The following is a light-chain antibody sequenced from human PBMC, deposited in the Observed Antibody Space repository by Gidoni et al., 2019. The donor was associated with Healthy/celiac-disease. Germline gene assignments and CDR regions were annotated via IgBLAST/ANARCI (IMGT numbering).Light chain of an antibody. CDR2: GAS. CDR3: QQYGSSPGYT. J-gene: IGKJ2*01. CDR1: QSVSSSY. Sequence: EFVLTHSPGTLSLSPGDRATLSCSASQSVSSSYLAWYQQKPGQAPRLLIYGASSRATGIPDRFSGSGSGTDFTLTISRLEPEDFAVYYCQQYGSSPGYTFGQGTKLEIK. V-gene: IGKV3-20*01.